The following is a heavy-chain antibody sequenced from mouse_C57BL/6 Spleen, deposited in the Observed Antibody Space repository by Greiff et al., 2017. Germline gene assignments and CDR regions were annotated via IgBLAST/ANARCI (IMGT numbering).Heavy chain of an antibody. CDR3: AREGRGAWFAY. CDR2: INYDGSST. D-gene: IGHD3-3*01. CDR1: GFTFSDYY. V-gene: IGHV5-16*01. Sequence: EVQLVESEGGLVQPGSSMKLSCTASGFTFSDYYMAWVRQVPEKGLEWVANINYDGSSTYYLDSLKSRFIISRDNAKNILYLQMSSLKSEDTATYYCAREGRGAWFAYWGQGTLVTVSA. J-gene: IGHJ3*01.